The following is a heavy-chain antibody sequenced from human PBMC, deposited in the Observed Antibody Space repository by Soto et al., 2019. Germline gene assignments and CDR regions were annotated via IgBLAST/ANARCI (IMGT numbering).Heavy chain of an antibody. CDR1: GFTFSSYW. V-gene: IGHV3-7*01. CDR2: IKQDGSEK. CDR3: ARDGANLGAGTAYYYYYYYYMDV. D-gene: IGHD3-22*01. Sequence: GGSLRLSCAASGFTFSSYWMSWVRQAPGKGLEWVANIKQDGSEKYYVDSVKGRFTIPRDNAKNSLYLQMNSLRAEDTAVYYCARDGANLGAGTAYYYYYYYYMDVWGKGTTVTVSS. J-gene: IGHJ6*03.